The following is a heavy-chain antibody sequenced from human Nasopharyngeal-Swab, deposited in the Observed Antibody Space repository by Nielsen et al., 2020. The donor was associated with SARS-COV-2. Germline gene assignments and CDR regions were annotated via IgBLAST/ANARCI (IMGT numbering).Heavy chain of an antibody. V-gene: IGHV1-18*04. D-gene: IGHD3-3*01. Sequence: ASVKVSCKAPGDTFTSYGISWVRQAPGQGLEWMGWISAYNGNTNYAQKLQGRVTMTTDTSTSTAYMELRSLRAADTAVYYCARDDSSNYDFWSGYYTSFDYWGQGTLVTVSS. CDR3: ARDDSSNYDFWSGYYTSFDY. CDR1: GDTFTSYG. J-gene: IGHJ4*02. CDR2: ISAYNGNT.